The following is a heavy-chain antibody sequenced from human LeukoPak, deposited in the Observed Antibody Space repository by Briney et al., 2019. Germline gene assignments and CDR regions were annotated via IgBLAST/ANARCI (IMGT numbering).Heavy chain of an antibody. J-gene: IGHJ4*02. CDR1: GYTFTSYY. CDR3: ARVRGYSYGTSQTTPDY. D-gene: IGHD5-18*01. Sequence: ASVKVSCKASGYTFTSYYMHWVRQAPGQGLEWMGIINPSGGSTSYAQKFQGRVTMTRDMSTSTVYMELSRLRSDDTAVYYCARVRGYSYGTSQTTPDYWGQGTLVTVSS. CDR2: INPSGGST. V-gene: IGHV1-46*01.